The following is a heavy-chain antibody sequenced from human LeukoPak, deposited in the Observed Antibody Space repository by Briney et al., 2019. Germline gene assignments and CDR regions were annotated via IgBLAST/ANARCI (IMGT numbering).Heavy chain of an antibody. CDR1: GYTFSSYT. V-gene: IGHV7-4-1*02. J-gene: IGHJ4*02. CDR3: ARQYSGYESLYFDS. CDR2: INTYTGTP. D-gene: IGHD5-12*01. Sequence: ASVKVSCKASGYTFSSYTLSWLRQAPGRGLEWMGWINTYTGTPTYAQGFTGRFVFSFDSSVSTAYLQINSLKAEDIAVYYCARQYSGYESLYFDSWGQGTLVTVSS.